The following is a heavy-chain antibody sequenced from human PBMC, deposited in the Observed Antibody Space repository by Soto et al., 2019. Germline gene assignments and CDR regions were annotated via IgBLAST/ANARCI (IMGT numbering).Heavy chain of an antibody. J-gene: IGHJ4*02. D-gene: IGHD2-2*01. CDR1: GFTFSTYA. CDR3: VPLCRYCSTTTPS. CDR2: ISGTGGDYT. V-gene: IGHV3-23*01. Sequence: EVQLLESGGGLVQPGGSLRLSCAASGFTFSTYAMSWVRQAPRTGLELVSAISGTGGDYTYYADSVNGRFTISRDTSKHTLYLQMNSLRAEDTAVYYCVPLCRYCSTTTPSWGQGTLGTVSS.